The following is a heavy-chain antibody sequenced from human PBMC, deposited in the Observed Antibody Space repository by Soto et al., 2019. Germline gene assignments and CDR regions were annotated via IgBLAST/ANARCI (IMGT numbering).Heavy chain of an antibody. Sequence: QLQLQESGSGLVKSSQTLSLTCAVSGGSISSGGFSWSWIRQTPGKGLQWLGSIYHTGSTSYNPSLNSPVTMSIDRSKSQFSLVLTSMTAADTAVYFCARDRHYGDYRQFDHWGQGTLVTVSS. D-gene: IGHD4-17*01. CDR1: GGSISSGGFS. CDR3: ARDRHYGDYRQFDH. V-gene: IGHV4-30-2*01. J-gene: IGHJ4*02. CDR2: IYHTGST.